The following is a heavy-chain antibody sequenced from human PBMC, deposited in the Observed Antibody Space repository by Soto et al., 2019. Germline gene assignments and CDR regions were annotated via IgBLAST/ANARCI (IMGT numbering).Heavy chain of an antibody. Sequence: EVQLVESGGGLVKPGGSLRLSCADSGFSFSTYTMSWVRQAPGTGLEWVSSISSGSSYIYYADSVKGRFTVSRDNAKNSLYLQMNSLRAEDTAVYYCASAQSMAARGDYYYGMDVWGQGTTVTVSS. CDR2: ISSGSSYI. D-gene: IGHD6-6*01. CDR3: ASAQSMAARGDYYYGMDV. CDR1: GFSFSTYT. V-gene: IGHV3-21*01. J-gene: IGHJ6*02.